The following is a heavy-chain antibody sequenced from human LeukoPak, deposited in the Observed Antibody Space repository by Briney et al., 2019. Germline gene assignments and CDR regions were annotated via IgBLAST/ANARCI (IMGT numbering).Heavy chain of an antibody. Sequence: ASVRVSCKASGYTFTDFYMHWVRQAPGLGLEWMVWINPHSGGTDYAQKFQGRVTMTRDTSISTAYMELSRLRSDDTAVYYCARVSRDGATIAYFDYWGQGTLVTVSS. D-gene: IGHD1-26*01. CDR1: GYTFTDFY. CDR2: INPHSGGT. J-gene: IGHJ4*02. CDR3: ARVSRDGATIAYFDY. V-gene: IGHV1-2*02.